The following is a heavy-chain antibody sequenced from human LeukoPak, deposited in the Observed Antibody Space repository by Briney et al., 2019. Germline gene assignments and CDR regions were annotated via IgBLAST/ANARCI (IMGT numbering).Heavy chain of an antibody. J-gene: IGHJ4*02. CDR1: GFTFSNYA. CDR2: ISYDGIDK. Sequence: PGGSLRLSCAASGFTFSNYAMHWVRQAPGKGLEWVAVISYDGIDKYYADSVKGRFTISRDNSKNTLFLQMNSLRAEDTAVYYCARARYGVNDYWGQGTLVTVSS. CDR3: ARARYGVNDY. V-gene: IGHV3-30*03. D-gene: IGHD4-17*01.